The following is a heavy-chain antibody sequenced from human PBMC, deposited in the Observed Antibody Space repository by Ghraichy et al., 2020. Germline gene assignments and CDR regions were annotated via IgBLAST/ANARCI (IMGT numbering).Heavy chain of an antibody. J-gene: IGHJ4*02. Sequence: SETLSLTCAVYNGSFSGHYWSWIRQPPGKGLEWIGEINDSGSTNYNPSLKSRVTISVDTSKKQFSLNLSSVTAADTAVYYCAGGRDYYNFLSGYYSSDYWVQGNLVTVSS. V-gene: IGHV4-34*01. CDR3: AGGRDYYNFLSGYYSSDY. CDR2: INDSGST. D-gene: IGHD3-3*01. CDR1: NGSFSGHY.